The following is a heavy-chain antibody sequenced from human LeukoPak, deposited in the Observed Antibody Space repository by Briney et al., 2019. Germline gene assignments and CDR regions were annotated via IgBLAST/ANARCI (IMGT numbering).Heavy chain of an antibody. CDR1: GFTFSSYW. V-gene: IGHV3-74*01. D-gene: IGHD1-14*01. CDR3: VREPQAEYYFDY. Sequence: GGSLRLSCAASGFTFSSYWMHWVRQAPGKGLVWVSRINSDGSSTAYADSVKGRFTISRDSAKNTLYLHMNSLRAEDTAVYYCVREPQAEYYFDYWGQGTLVTVSS. CDR2: INSDGSST. J-gene: IGHJ4*02.